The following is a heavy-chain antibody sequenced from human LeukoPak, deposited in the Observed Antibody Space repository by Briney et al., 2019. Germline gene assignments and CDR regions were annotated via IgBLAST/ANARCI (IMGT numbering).Heavy chain of an antibody. V-gene: IGHV3-48*02. CDR3: ARSMATVTRAYHFDY. D-gene: IGHD4-17*01. Sequence: GESLRLSCAASGFTFSNYAMNWVRQVPGQGLEWISYISSTRGTISYADSVKGRFTISRDNTKNSLYLQMNSLRDEDTAVYYCARSMATVTRAYHFDYWGQGTLVTVSS. CDR2: ISSTRGTI. J-gene: IGHJ4*02. CDR1: GFTFSNYA.